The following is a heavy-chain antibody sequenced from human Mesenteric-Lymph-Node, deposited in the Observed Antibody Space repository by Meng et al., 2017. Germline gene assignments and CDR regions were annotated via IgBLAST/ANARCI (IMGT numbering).Heavy chain of an antibody. Sequence: GSLRLSCTVSGGSISSYYWSWIRQPPGKGLEWIGYIYYSGSTNYNPSLKSRVTISVDTSKNQFSLKLSSVTAADTAVYYCARVRDYYDSSLGYWGLGTLVTVSS. V-gene: IGHV4-59*01. CDR2: IYYSGST. J-gene: IGHJ4*02. CDR3: ARVRDYYDSSLGY. D-gene: IGHD3-22*01. CDR1: GGSISSYY.